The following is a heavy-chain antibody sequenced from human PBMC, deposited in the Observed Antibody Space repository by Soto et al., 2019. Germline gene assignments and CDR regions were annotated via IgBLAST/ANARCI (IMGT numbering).Heavy chain of an antibody. Sequence: QVQLVQSGAEVKKPGSSVKVSCKASGGTFSSYAISCVRQAPGQGLEWMGGIIPIFGTANYAQKFQGRVTITADKSTSTAYMELSSLRSEDTAVYYCARGEVVPAAIGGAFDYWGQGTLVTVSS. CDR1: GGTFSSYA. CDR3: ARGEVVPAAIGGAFDY. CDR2: IIPIFGTA. D-gene: IGHD2-2*01. V-gene: IGHV1-69*06. J-gene: IGHJ4*02.